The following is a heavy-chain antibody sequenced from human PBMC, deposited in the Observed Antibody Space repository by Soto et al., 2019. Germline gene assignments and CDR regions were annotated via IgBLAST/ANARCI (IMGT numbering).Heavy chain of an antibody. J-gene: IGHJ3*02. V-gene: IGHV1-69*04. CDR1: GGTFSSYT. CDR3: ARDQRGYSGYDYKCAFDI. CDR2: IIPILGIA. Sequence: ASVKVSCKASGGTFSSYTISWVRQAPGQGLEWMGRIIPILGIANYAQKFQGRVTITADKSTSTAYMELSSLRSEDTAVYYCARDQRGYSGYDYKCAFDIWGQGTMVTVSS. D-gene: IGHD5-12*01.